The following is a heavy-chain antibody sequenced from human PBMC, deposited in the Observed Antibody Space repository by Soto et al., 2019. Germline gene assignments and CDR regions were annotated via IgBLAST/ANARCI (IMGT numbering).Heavy chain of an antibody. CDR2: ISYDGGNK. CDR1: GFTFSSYG. J-gene: IGHJ6*02. D-gene: IGHD1-26*01. Sequence: QVQLVESGGGVVQPGRSLRLSCAASGFTFSSYGMHWVRQAPGKGLEWVAVISYDGGNKYYTDSVKGRFTISRDNSKNTLLLQMNSLRAEDTAVYYCAKERIVGPHFYYYGMDVWGQGTTVTVSS. V-gene: IGHV3-30*18. CDR3: AKERIVGPHFYYYGMDV.